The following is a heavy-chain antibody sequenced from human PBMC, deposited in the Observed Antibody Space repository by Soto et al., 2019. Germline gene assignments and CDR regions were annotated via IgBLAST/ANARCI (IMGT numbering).Heavy chain of an antibody. D-gene: IGHD3-16*01. J-gene: IGHJ4*02. CDR2: ISRDGSKK. CDR3: ARDGGYSLDS. V-gene: IGHV3-30*03. CDR1: GFTFQSYA. Sequence: QVQLVHSGGGVVQPGRSLRLSCSASGFTFQSYACYWVRQAPGKGLECVADISRDGSKKYHAVSVRGRFTISRDNSKNTLFLQMASLRIDDTAVYYCARDGGYSLDSWGQGILVTVSS.